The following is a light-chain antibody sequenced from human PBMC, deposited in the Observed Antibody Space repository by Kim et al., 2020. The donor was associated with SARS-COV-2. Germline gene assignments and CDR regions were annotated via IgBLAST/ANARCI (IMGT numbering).Light chain of an antibody. CDR2: EVN. CDR3: SSYAGRQNLV. J-gene: IGLJ2*01. V-gene: IGLV2-8*01. CDR1: SSDIGGYNF. Sequence: GQSVTISWTGTSSDIGGYNFVAWYQQHPGKAPKVMIYEVNKRPSGVPDRFSGSKSGNTASLTVSGLQAEDEAEYYCSSYAGRQNLVFGGGTQLTVL.